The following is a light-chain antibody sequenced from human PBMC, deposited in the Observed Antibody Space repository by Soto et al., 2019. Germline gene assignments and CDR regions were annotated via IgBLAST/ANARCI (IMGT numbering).Light chain of an antibody. CDR1: QSINHW. CDR2: DAS. Sequence: DIQMTQSPSTLSASVGDRVTITCRASQSINHWVAWYQQKPGKAPALLIYDASNLQSGVPSRFSGSGSGTEFTLTISSLQPDDFATFYCQRYSTYPWTFGQGTKVEIK. J-gene: IGKJ1*01. V-gene: IGKV1-5*01. CDR3: QRYSTYPWT.